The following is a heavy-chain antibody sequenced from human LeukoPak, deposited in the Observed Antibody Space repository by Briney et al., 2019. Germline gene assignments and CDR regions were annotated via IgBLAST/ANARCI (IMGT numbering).Heavy chain of an antibody. CDR2: IKQDGTEK. D-gene: IGHD3-10*01. CDR3: AKLAKYFYGSETYYFFEH. CDR1: GFTFNDYW. Sequence: PGGSLRLSCVASGFTFNDYWMSWVRQAPGKGLEWVANIKQDGTEKYYVDSVKGRFTISRDNAKNSLYLQMNSLRVEDTAVYYCAKLAKYFYGSETYYFFEHWGQGTPVTASS. V-gene: IGHV3-7*01. J-gene: IGHJ4*02.